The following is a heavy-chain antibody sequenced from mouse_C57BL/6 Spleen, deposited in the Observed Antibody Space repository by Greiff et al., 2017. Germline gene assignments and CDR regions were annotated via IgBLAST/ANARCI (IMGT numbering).Heavy chain of an antibody. CDR2: ISSGSSTI. V-gene: IGHV5-17*01. CDR1: GFTFSDYG. CDR3: ARSRDFDY. J-gene: IGHJ2*01. Sequence: EVKVVESGGGLVKPGGSLKLSCAASGFTFSDYGMHWVRQAPEKGLEWVAYISSGSSTIYYADTVKGRFTISRDNAKNTLFLQMTSLGYEDPAMYYCARSRDFDYWGQGTTLTVSS.